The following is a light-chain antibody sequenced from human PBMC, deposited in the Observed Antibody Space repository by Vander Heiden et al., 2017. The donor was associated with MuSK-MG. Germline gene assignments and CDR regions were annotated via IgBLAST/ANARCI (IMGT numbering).Light chain of an antibody. CDR3: QQRDAWPWT. CDR1: QSVSSC. CDR2: DTS. Sequence: EVVLTQSPATLSLSPGERATLSCRASQSVSSCLAWYQQKPGQAPRLLIYDTSNRATGIPARFSGSGSGTDFTLTISSLEPEDFAVYYCQQRDAWPWTCGQGTKVEI. V-gene: IGKV3-11*01. J-gene: IGKJ1*01.